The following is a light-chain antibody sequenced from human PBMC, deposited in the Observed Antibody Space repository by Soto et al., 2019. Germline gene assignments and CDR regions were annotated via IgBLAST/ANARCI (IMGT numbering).Light chain of an antibody. CDR2: GAS. Sequence: EIVMTQSPATLSVSPGERATLSCRASQSVSSNLAWYQQKPGQAPRLLIYGASTRATGIPARFSGSRSGTEFTLTISRLEPEDFAVYYCQQYGSSPVTFGQGTKVEIK. J-gene: IGKJ1*01. V-gene: IGKV3-15*01. CDR1: QSVSSN. CDR3: QQYGSSPVT.